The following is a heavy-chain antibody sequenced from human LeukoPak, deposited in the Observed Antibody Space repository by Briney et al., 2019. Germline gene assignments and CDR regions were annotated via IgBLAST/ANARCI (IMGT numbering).Heavy chain of an antibody. J-gene: IGHJ4*02. CDR2: ISGSGANT. Sequence: GSLRLSCAASGFTFSRYAMSWVRQAPGKGLEWVSGISGSGANTHYADSVKGRFTISRDNAKNILYLQMNSLRAEDTAVYYCAKGQVSFDYWGQGTLVTVSS. CDR1: GFTFSRYA. V-gene: IGHV3-23*01. D-gene: IGHD6-6*01. CDR3: AKGQVSFDY.